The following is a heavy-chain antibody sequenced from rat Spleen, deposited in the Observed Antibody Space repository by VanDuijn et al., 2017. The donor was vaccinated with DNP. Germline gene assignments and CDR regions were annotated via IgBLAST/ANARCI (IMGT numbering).Heavy chain of an antibody. Sequence: EVQLVESGGGLVQPGRSLKLSCAASGFTFSDYAMAWVRQAPKKGLEWVATISYDGSRTYYRDSVKGRFTISRDNAKSTLYLQMDSLRSEDTATYYCARHRADYFDYWGQGVMVTVSS. V-gene: IGHV5-17*01. D-gene: IGHD4-1*01. J-gene: IGHJ2*01. CDR1: GFTFSDYA. CDR2: ISYDGSRT. CDR3: ARHRADYFDY.